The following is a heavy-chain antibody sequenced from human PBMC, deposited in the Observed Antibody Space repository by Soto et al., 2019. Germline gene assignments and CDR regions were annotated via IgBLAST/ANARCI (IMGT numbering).Heavy chain of an antibody. CDR2: IYSGGTT. V-gene: IGHV3-66*04. D-gene: IGHD1-1*01. CDR3: ARHGYNWGGGYFDY. Sequence: EVQLVESGGGLVQPGGSLRLSGAASGVTVSTNYMSWVPQAPGKRLEWVSVIYSGGTTYSADFVKGRFTISRDNSKNTLDLQMNSLRAEDPAVYYWARHGYNWGGGYFDYWGEGALVTVSS. CDR1: GVTVSTNY. J-gene: IGHJ4*02.